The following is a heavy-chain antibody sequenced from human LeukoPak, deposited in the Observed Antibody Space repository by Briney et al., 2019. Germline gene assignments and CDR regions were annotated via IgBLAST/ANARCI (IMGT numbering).Heavy chain of an antibody. CDR2: ISSSGSTI. Sequence: GGSLRLSXAASGFTFSDYYMSWLRQAPGKGLEWVSYISSSGSTIYYADSVKGRFTISRDNAKNSLYLQMNSLRAEDTAVYYCAGDLGYYDSSGPYDYWGQGTLVTVSS. J-gene: IGHJ4*02. D-gene: IGHD3-22*01. V-gene: IGHV3-11*04. CDR1: GFTFSDYY. CDR3: AGDLGYYDSSGPYDY.